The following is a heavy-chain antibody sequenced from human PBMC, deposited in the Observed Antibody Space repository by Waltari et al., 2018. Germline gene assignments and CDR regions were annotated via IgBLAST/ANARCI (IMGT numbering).Heavy chain of an antibody. CDR2: ISSSSSTI. CDR3: ARVTRTTVVTPTPDY. D-gene: IGHD4-17*01. V-gene: IGHV3-48*04. CDR1: GFTFSSYS. J-gene: IGHJ4*02. Sequence: EVQLVESGGGLVQPGGSLRLSCAASGFTFSSYSMNWVRQAPGKGLEWVSYISSSSSTIYDADSVKGRFTISRDNAKNSLYLQMNSLRAEDTAVYYCARVTRTTVVTPTPDYWGQGTLVTVSS.